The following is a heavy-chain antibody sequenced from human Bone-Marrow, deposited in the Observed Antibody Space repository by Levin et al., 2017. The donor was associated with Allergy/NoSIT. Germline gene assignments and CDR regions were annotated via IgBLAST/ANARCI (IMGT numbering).Heavy chain of an antibody. CDR3: AAQTAGIGHS. V-gene: IGHV3-53*01. Sequence: AGGSLRLSCAASGFTVSNNYMKWVRQAPGKGLEWVSLIYSGGNTYYADSVKGRFTISRDNSKNTLYLQMNSLRAEDTAVYYCAAQTAGIGHSWGQRTLVTVSS. J-gene: IGHJ4*02. CDR1: GFTVSNNY. CDR2: IYSGGNT. D-gene: IGHD6-13*01.